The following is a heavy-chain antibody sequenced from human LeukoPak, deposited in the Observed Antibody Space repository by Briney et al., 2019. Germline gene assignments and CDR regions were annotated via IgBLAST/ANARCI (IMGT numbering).Heavy chain of an antibody. CDR3: ARASYCSDGSCYSDY. CDR1: GYTFTSYS. J-gene: IGHJ4*02. V-gene: IGHV1-18*01. D-gene: IGHD2-15*01. Sequence: VASVKVSCKASGYTFTSYSISWVRQAPGQGLEWMGWISAYNGNTIYAQKVKGRVTMTTDTSTSTAYMALRSLKSDDTAVYYCARASYCSDGSCYSDYWGQGTLVTVSS. CDR2: ISAYNGNT.